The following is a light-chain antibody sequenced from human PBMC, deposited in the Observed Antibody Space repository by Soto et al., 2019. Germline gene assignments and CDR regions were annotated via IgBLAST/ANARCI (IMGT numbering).Light chain of an antibody. V-gene: IGKV3-20*01. CDR2: GAS. J-gene: IGKJ5*01. CDR1: QSVSSN. CDR3: QQYGSSPT. Sequence: EMVMTQSPATLSVSPGERVTLSCRASQSVSSNLAWYQQKPGQAPRLLIYGASSRATGIPDRFSGSGSGTDFTLTISRLEPEDFAVYYCQQYGSSPTFGQGTRLEIK.